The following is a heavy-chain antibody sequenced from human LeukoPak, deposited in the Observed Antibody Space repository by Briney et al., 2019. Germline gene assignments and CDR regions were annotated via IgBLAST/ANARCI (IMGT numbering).Heavy chain of an antibody. V-gene: IGHV4-39*07. CDR3: ARDVMITFGGVIVRADAFDI. J-gene: IGHJ3*02. Sequence: SETLSLTCSVSGGSISSSNYYWGWIRQPPGKGLEWIGSIYYSGSTYYNPSLKSRVTISVDTSKNQFSLKLSSVTAADTAVYYCARDVMITFGGVIVRADAFDIWGQGTMVTVSS. D-gene: IGHD3-16*02. CDR1: GGSISSSNYY. CDR2: IYYSGST.